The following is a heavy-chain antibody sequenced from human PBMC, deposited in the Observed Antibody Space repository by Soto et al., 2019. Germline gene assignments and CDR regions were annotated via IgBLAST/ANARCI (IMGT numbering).Heavy chain of an antibody. CDR1: GFTFSSYA. J-gene: IGHJ4*02. D-gene: IGHD6-19*01. Sequence: PEGSLRLSCAASGFTFSSYAMSWVRQAPGQGLEWVSASSGSGGSTYYADSVMGRFTISRDNSKNTLYLQMNSLRAEDTAVYYRAKDQYSSGWSPPGYWGQGTLVTVSS. CDR3: AKDQYSSGWSPPGY. V-gene: IGHV3-23*01. CDR2: SSGSGGST.